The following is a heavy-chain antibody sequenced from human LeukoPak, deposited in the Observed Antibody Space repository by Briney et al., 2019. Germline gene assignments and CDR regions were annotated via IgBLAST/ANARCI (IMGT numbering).Heavy chain of an antibody. CDR3: ASHSSSWYGDY. J-gene: IGHJ4*02. D-gene: IGHD6-13*01. Sequence: GGSLRLSCAASGFTFSSYWMTWVRQAPGKGLEWVANIKQDGSEKYYVDSVKGRFTISGDNSKNSLYLQMNSLRAEDTAVYYCASHSSSWYGDYWGQGTLVTVSS. CDR1: GFTFSSYW. V-gene: IGHV3-7*01. CDR2: IKQDGSEK.